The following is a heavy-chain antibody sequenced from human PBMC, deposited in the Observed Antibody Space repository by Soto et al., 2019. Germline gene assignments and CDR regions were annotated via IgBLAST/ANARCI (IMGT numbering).Heavy chain of an antibody. CDR1: GGSISSSNW. J-gene: IGHJ6*02. V-gene: IGHV4-4*02. Sequence: QVQLQESGPGLVKPSGTLSLTCAVSGGSISSSNWWSWVRQPPGKGLEWIGEIDHSGSTNYNPSLKSRVTISVDKSKNQFSLKLSSVTAADTAVYYCARVSGQRYSSGWAYYYYGMDVWGQGTTVTVTS. CDR2: IDHSGST. CDR3: ARVSGQRYSSGWAYYYYGMDV. D-gene: IGHD6-19*01.